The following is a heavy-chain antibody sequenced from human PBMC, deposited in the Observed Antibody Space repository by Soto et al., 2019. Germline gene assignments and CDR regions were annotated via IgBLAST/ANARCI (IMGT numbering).Heavy chain of an antibody. J-gene: IGHJ6*02. Sequence: QVQLVQSGAEVKKPGSSVKVSCKASVGPFSSYAISWLRQAPGQGLEWMGGIIPIFGTANYAQKIQGRATITADESTSTSYMELSSLRAEEAAFYYCARVPPLYYYYGMDVWGQGTMVTVSS. CDR2: IIPIFGTA. CDR1: VGPFSSYA. CDR3: ARVPPLYYYYGMDV. V-gene: IGHV1-69*12.